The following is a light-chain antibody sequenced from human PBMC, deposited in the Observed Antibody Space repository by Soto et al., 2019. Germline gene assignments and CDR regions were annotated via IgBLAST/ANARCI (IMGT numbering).Light chain of an antibody. CDR2: GAS. V-gene: IGKV3-15*01. CDR3: QQYNKWPRT. Sequence: EIMMTQSPVTLSVSPGERATLSCRASQSVNSNLAWYQQKPGQAPRLLIYGASTSTDLGPARFSGSGSGTELTLTISSLQSEDFAVYYCQQYNKWPRTFGQGTRLEI. J-gene: IGKJ5*01. CDR1: QSVNSN.